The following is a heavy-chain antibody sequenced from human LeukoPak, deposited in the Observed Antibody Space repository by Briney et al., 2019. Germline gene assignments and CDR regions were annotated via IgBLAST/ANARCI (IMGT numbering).Heavy chain of an antibody. D-gene: IGHD3-3*01. CDR3: ARDMGDFWSVIEFV. J-gene: IGHJ4*02. Sequence: ASVKVSCTASGYTFTGYYMHWVRQAPGQGLEWMGWINPNSGGTNYAQTFQGRVTMTRDTSISTAYMELSRLRSDDTAVYYCARDMGDFWSVIEFVGGQGTLVTVSS. CDR2: INPNSGGT. CDR1: GYTFTGYY. V-gene: IGHV1-2*02.